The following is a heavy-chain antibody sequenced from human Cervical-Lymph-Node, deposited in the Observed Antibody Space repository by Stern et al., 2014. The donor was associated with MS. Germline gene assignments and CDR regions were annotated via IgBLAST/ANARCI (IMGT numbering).Heavy chain of an antibody. J-gene: IGHJ4*02. V-gene: IGHV2-26*01. D-gene: IGHD5-18*01. CDR1: GFSLSHARMG. CDR3: ARIEDNYGHMGEFDY. CDR2: IFSNDEK. Sequence: QITLKESGPVLVKPTETLTLTCSVSGFSLSHARMGVSWIRQPAGKPLEWLAHIFSNDEKFYSTSLKSRLTISRDTSKSQVVLTMTNMDPVDTATYYCARIEDNYGHMGEFDYCGQGTLVTVSS.